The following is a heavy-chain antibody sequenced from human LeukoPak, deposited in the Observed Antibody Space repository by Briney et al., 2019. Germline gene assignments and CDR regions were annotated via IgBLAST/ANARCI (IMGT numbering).Heavy chain of an antibody. J-gene: IGHJ4*02. CDR2: IKQDGSEK. V-gene: IGHV3-7*01. Sequence: GGSLRLSCAVSGFTFSSYWMSWVCQAPGKGLEWVANIKQDGSEKYYVDSVKGRFTISRDNAKSSLYLQMNSLRAEDTAVYYCARDAFSSGPDIDYWGQGTLVTVSS. CDR1: GFTFSSYW. CDR3: ARDAFSSGPDIDY. D-gene: IGHD6-19*01.